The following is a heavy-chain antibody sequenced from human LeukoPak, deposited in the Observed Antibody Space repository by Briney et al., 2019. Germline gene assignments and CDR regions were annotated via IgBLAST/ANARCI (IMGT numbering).Heavy chain of an antibody. D-gene: IGHD6-13*01. Sequence: PSETLSLTCNVSGYSISSGYYWAWIRQPPGKGLEWIGTIYHRVSTYYNPSLNSRVTIFVDTSKNHLSLNLTSVTAADTAVYYCARRDSSSWIDYWGQGTLVTVSS. V-gene: IGHV4-38-2*02. CDR2: IYHRVST. J-gene: IGHJ4*02. CDR1: GYSISSGYY. CDR3: ARRDSSSWIDY.